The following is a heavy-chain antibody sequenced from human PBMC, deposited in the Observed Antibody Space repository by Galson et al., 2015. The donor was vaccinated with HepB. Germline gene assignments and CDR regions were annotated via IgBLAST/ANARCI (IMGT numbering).Heavy chain of an antibody. CDR2: ISTSGTYI. CDR3: ARGRRCTSSSCYGGGDN. D-gene: IGHD2-2*01. J-gene: IGHJ4*02. Sequence: SLRLSCAVSGFTFSNYSMNWVRQGPGKGLEWVSSISTSGTYIYYADSVQGRFTISRDNAKNSLYLQMNGLRAEDTAMYYCARGRRCTSSSCYGGGDNWGQGTLVTVSS. CDR1: GFTFSNYS. V-gene: IGHV3-21*01.